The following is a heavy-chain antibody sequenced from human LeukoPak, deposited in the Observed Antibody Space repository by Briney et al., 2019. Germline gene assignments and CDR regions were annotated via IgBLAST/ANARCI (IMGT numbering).Heavy chain of an antibody. CDR2: INGGAYST. J-gene: IGHJ3*02. CDR3: ARNSSGFKQGDAFDI. Sequence: GGSLRLSCAASGFTFSSYAMTWVRQAPGKGLEWISAINGGAYSTSYADSVKGRFTISRDNSKNTLYLQMNSLRAEDTAVYYCARNSSGFKQGDAFDIWGQGTMVTVSS. V-gene: IGHV3-23*01. CDR1: GFTFSSYA. D-gene: IGHD3-22*01.